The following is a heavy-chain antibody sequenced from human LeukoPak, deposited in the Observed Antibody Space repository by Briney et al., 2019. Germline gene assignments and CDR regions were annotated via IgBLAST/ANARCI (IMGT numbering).Heavy chain of an antibody. CDR1: GGSISSGGYS. CDR2: IYHSGST. D-gene: IGHD3-10*01. J-gene: IGHJ3*02. V-gene: IGHV4-30-2*01. Sequence: NPSETLPLTCAVSGGSISSGGYSWSWIRQPPGKGLEWIGYIYHSGSTYYNPSLKSRVTISVDRSKNQFSLKLSSVTAADTAVYYCAQGGVRVLNAFDIWGQGTMVTVSS. CDR3: AQGGVRVLNAFDI.